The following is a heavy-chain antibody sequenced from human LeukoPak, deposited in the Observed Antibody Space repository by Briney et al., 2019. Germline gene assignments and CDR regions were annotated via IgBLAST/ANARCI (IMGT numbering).Heavy chain of an antibody. CDR3: ARHFRYYYGSGSLGNWFDP. Sequence: SETLSLTCAVYGGSFSGYYWSWIRQPPGKGLEWIGEINHSGSTNYNPSLKSRVTISADTSKNQFSLKLSSVTAADTAVYYCARHFRYYYGSGSLGNWFDPWGQGTLVTVSS. D-gene: IGHD3-10*01. CDR1: GGSFSGYY. V-gene: IGHV4-34*01. J-gene: IGHJ5*02. CDR2: INHSGST.